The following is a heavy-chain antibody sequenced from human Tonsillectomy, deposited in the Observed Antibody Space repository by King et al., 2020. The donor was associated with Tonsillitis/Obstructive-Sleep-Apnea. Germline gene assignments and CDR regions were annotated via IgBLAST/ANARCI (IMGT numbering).Heavy chain of an antibody. V-gene: IGHV3-33*01. CDR1: GITFSSYG. CDR3: ARDGAAAESPFAH. J-gene: IGHJ4*02. Sequence: VQLVESGGGVVQPGRSLRLSCEASGITFSSYGMHWVRQAPGKGLEWVAVIWYDGSNKYYADSVKGRFTISRDNYKNTLYLQMNNLRAEDTAVYYCARDGAAAESPFAHWGQGTLVTVSS. D-gene: IGHD2-15*01. CDR2: IWYDGSNK.